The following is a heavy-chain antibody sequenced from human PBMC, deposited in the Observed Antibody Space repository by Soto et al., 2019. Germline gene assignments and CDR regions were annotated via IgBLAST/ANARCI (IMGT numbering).Heavy chain of an antibody. CDR2: ISAYNGNT. V-gene: IGHV1-18*01. CDR1: GYTFTSYV. CDR3: ERDDITLSANPEESYYGMXT. D-gene: IGHD2-15*01. J-gene: IGHJ6*02. Sequence: APGKVSCKASGYTFTSYVISWVLQAPGQGLEGMGWISAYNGNTNYAQRVQGRFTMTTDTSTSTAYMQLRGLRSDETAVYYCERDDITLSANPEESYYGMXTWGQAKTVTVSS.